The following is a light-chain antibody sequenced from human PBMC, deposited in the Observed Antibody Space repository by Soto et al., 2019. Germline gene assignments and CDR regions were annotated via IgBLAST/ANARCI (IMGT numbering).Light chain of an antibody. Sequence: DIQMTQSPSTLSASIGGRVTITGRSSQSISDRLAWYQQKPGKAPKLLMYKASTLESGVPSRFSGSGSGTEFTLTISSLHPDDFATYYCQHYKTYSPWTFGQGTKVDI. V-gene: IGKV1-5*03. CDR2: KAS. CDR3: QHYKTYSPWT. CDR1: QSISDR. J-gene: IGKJ1*01.